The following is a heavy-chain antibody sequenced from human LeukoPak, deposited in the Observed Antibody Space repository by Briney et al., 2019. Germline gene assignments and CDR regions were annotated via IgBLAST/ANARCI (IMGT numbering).Heavy chain of an antibody. J-gene: IGHJ5*02. D-gene: IGHD2-8*01. CDR3: ASRVLMVYPNWFGP. Sequence: SETLSLTCAVYGGSFSGYYRSWIRQPPGKGLEWIGEINHSGSTNYNPSLKSRVTISVDTSKNQFSLKVTSLTAADTAIYYCASRVLMVYPNWFGPWGQGTRVTVSS. CDR1: GGSFSGYY. V-gene: IGHV4-34*01. CDR2: INHSGST.